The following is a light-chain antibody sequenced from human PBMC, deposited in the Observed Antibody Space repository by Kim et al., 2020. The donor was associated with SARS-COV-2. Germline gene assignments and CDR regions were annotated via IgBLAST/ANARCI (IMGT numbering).Light chain of an antibody. V-gene: IGKV1-33*01. CDR1: QDIRNL. CDR2: DAS. CDR3: QQYNNLLLT. Sequence: SASVGARVTITCQASQDIRNLLSWYQQEPGKAPKLLIYDASNLETGVPSRFSGSGSGTDFSFTISSLQPEDIATYYCQQYNNLLLTFGGGTKVEI. J-gene: IGKJ4*01.